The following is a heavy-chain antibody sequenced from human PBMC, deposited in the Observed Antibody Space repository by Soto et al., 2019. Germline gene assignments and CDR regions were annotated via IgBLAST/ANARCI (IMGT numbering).Heavy chain of an antibody. J-gene: IGHJ4*02. CDR1: GFTFSSYA. CDR2: ISGSGGST. V-gene: IGHV3-23*01. D-gene: IGHD1-1*01. CDR3: AKQLTMQIEPTALDY. Sequence: EVQLLESGGGLVQPGGSLRLSCAASGFTFSSYAMSWVRQAPGKGLEWVSAISGSGGSTYYADSVKGRFTISRDNSKNTLYLQMNSLKAEDTAVYYCAKQLTMQIEPTALDYWGQGTLVTVSS.